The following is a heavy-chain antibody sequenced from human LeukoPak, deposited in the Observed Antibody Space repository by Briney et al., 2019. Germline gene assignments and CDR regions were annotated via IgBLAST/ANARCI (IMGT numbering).Heavy chain of an antibody. CDR3: AKSNNDFWSGYRGSNYYYGMDV. CDR2: ISGSGGST. V-gene: IGHV3-23*01. CDR1: GFTFSSYA. J-gene: IGHJ6*02. Sequence: GGSLRLSCAASGFTFSSYAMSWVRQAPGKGLEWVSAISGSGGSTYYADSVKGRFTISRDNSKNTLYLQMNSLRAEDTAVYYCAKSNNDFWSGYRGSNYYYGMDVWGQGTTVTVSS. D-gene: IGHD3-3*01.